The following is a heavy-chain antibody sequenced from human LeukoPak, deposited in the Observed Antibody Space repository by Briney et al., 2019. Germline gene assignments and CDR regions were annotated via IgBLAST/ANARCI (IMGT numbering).Heavy chain of an antibody. CDR3: AREAGSYRRFDY. D-gene: IGHD1-26*01. Sequence: PGGSLRLSCAASGFTISSYYMAWVRQAPGKGLEWVSVIYHSGNTDYADSVKGRFTISRGNSKNTLYLQMNSLRAEDTAVYYCAREAGSYRRFDYWGQGTLVTVSS. V-gene: IGHV3-66*03. J-gene: IGHJ4*02. CDR1: GFTISSYY. CDR2: IYHSGNT.